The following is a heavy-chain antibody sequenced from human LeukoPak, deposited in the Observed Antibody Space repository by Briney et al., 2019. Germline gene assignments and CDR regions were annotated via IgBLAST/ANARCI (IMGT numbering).Heavy chain of an antibody. CDR1: GYTFTSYY. D-gene: IGHD3-22*01. CDR2: INPSGGST. CDR3: ARGNYDSSGYYGDDY. J-gene: IGHJ4*02. Sequence: GASVKVSCTASGYTFTSYYMHRVRQAPGQGLEWMGIINPSGGSTSYAQKFQGRVTMTRDTSTSTVYMELSSLRSEDTAVYYCARGNYDSSGYYGDDYWGQGTLVTGSS. V-gene: IGHV1-46*01.